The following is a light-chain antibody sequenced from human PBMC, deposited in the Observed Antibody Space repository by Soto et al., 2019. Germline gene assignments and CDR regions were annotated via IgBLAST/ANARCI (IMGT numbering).Light chain of an antibody. CDR1: SSDVGGYNY. V-gene: IGLV2-8*01. Sequence: QSVLTQPPSASGSPGQSVTISCTGTSSDVGGYNYVSWYQQYPGKVPKLMVYEVNKRPSGVPDRFSGSKSGNTASLTVSGLQAADAADSYCTSYAGGNNVFGTGTKLTVL. J-gene: IGLJ1*01. CDR3: TSYAGGNNV. CDR2: EVN.